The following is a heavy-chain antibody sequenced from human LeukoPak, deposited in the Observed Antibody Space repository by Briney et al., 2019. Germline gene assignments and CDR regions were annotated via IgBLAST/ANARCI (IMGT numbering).Heavy chain of an antibody. Sequence: GGSLRLSCAVSGFTFRNYWMYWVRQAPGEALVWVSRISGDGSTTTYADTVKGRFTISRDNAMNTLYLQMNSLRADDTAVYYCASSLLGVSPWGQGTLVTVSS. CDR1: GFTFRNYW. V-gene: IGHV3-74*01. CDR2: ISGDGSTT. CDR3: ASSLLGVSP. D-gene: IGHD3-3*01. J-gene: IGHJ4*02.